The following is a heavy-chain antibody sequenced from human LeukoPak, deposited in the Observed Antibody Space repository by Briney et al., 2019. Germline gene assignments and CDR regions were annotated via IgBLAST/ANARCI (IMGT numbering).Heavy chain of an antibody. D-gene: IGHD3-9*01. V-gene: IGHV1-69*04. J-gene: IGHJ5*02. CDR3: ARLQLDREYYDILTGYYPSWFDP. CDR2: IIPILGIA. Sequence: SVKVSCKASGGTFSSYAISWVRQAPGQGLEWMGRIIPILGIANYAQKFQGRVTITADKSTSTAYMELSSLRSEDTAVYYCARLQLDREYYDILTGYYPSWFDPWGQGTLVTVSS. CDR1: GGTFSSYA.